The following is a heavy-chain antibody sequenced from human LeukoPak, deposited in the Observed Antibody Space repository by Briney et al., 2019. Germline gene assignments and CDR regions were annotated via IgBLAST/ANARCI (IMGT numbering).Heavy chain of an antibody. CDR2: ISGGST. J-gene: IGHJ4*02. Sequence: PGGSLRLSCAASGFTVSSNEMSWVRQAPGKGLEWVSSISGGSTYYADSRKGRFTISRDNSKNTLHLQMNSLRAEDTAVYTVVTAPRPFFFDYWGQGTLVTVSS. CDR1: GFTVSSNE. CDR3: VTAPRPFFFDY. D-gene: IGHD2-21*02. V-gene: IGHV3-38-3*01.